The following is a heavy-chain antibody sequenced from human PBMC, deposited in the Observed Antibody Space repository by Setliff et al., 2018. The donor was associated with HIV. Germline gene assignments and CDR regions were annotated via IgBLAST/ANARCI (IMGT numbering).Heavy chain of an antibody. Sequence: SVKVSCKASGGTFSSYAISWVRQAPGQGLEWMGGIIPILGIANYAQKFQGRVTITADESTSTAYMELRSLSPDDTAVYYCATGGGQSFDYWGQGTLVTVSS. CDR3: ATGGGQSFDY. CDR1: GGTFSSYA. J-gene: IGHJ4*02. V-gene: IGHV1-69*10. CDR2: IIPILGIA. D-gene: IGHD1-26*01.